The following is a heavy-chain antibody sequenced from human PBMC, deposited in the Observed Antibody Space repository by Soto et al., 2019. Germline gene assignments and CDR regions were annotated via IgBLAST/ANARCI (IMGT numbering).Heavy chain of an antibody. CDR1: GGSISSSSYY. Sequence: SETLSLTCTVSGGSISSSSYYWGWIRQPPGKGLEWIGSIYYSGSTYYNPSLKSRVTISVDTSKNQFSLKLSSVTAADTAVYYCARLDADDILTGADYWGQGTLVTVFS. D-gene: IGHD3-9*01. CDR2: IYYSGST. V-gene: IGHV4-39*01. J-gene: IGHJ4*02. CDR3: ARLDADDILTGADY.